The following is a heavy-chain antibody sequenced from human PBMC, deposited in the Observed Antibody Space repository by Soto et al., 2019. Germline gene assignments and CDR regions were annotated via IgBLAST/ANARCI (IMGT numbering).Heavy chain of an antibody. CDR1: GDAVTSGDYY. V-gene: IGHV4-61*03. CDR3: ARAPIPNWNYYGMDV. CDR2: IYYSGNT. Sequence: SERLSLTCTVSGDAVTSGDYYWSWIRQPPGKGLEWIGYIYYSGNTNYSPSLKSRVTISIDTSTNHFSLHLSALTAADTAVYYCARAPIPNWNYYGMDVWGQGTTLTVSS. D-gene: IGHD1-1*01. J-gene: IGHJ6*02.